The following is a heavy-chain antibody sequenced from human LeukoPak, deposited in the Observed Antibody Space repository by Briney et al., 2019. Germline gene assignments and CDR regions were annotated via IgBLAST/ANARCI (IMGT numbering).Heavy chain of an antibody. CDR1: GFTFDDYG. J-gene: IGHJ4*02. CDR2: INWNGGST. D-gene: IGHD2-2*01. CDR3: ARAGCSSTSCFAYFDY. Sequence: GGSLRLSCAASGFTFDDYGMSWVRQAPGKGLEWVSGINWNGGSTGYADSVTGRFTISRDNAKNSLYLQMNSLRAEDTALYYCARAGCSSTSCFAYFDYWGQGTLVTVSS. V-gene: IGHV3-20*04.